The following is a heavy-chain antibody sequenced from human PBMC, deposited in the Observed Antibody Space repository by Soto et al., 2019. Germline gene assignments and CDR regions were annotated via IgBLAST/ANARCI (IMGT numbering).Heavy chain of an antibody. CDR2: MNPNSGNT. J-gene: IGHJ6*03. V-gene: IGHV1-8*01. CDR1: GYTFTSYD. CDR3: ARGCQGYYYYYVDV. Sequence: ASVKVSCKASGYTFTSYDINWVRQATGQGLEWMGWMNPNSGNTGYAQKFQGRVTMTRNTSISTAYMELSSLRSEDTAVYYCARGCQGYYYYYVDVWGKGTTVTVSS.